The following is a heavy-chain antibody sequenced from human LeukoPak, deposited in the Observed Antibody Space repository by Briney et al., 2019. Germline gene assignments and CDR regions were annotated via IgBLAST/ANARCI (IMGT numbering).Heavy chain of an antibody. CDR1: GFTFSSYA. CDR2: ISYDGSNK. J-gene: IGHJ3*02. CDR3: AREGDCSSTSCYDDI. Sequence: GRSLRLSCAASGFTFSSYAMHWVRQAPGKGLEWVAVISYDGSNKYYADSVKGRFTISRDNAKNSLYLQMNSLRAEDTAVYYCAREGDCSSTSCYDDIWGQGTMVTVSS. D-gene: IGHD2-2*01. V-gene: IGHV3-30*04.